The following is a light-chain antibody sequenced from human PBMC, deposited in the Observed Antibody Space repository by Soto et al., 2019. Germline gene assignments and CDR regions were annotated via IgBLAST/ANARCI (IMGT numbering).Light chain of an antibody. CDR3: QQYGNSPIT. CDR1: QSISATH. V-gene: IGKV3-20*01. J-gene: IGKJ5*01. Sequence: IVLTQSPGTLSLSPGERATLSCRASQSISATHLAWYQQRPGQAPRLLIYGASNRATGIPDRFSGSGSGTDFTLTISRLETEDFAVYYCQQYGNSPITFGQGTRLEIK. CDR2: GAS.